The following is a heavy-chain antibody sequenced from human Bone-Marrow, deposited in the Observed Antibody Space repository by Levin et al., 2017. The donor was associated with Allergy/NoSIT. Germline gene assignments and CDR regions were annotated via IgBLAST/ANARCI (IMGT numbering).Heavy chain of an antibody. J-gene: IGHJ6*02. CDR2: AYVSGTT. D-gene: IGHD3/OR15-3a*01. CDR3: VKGLYKDGWTAGVDV. CDR1: GVSISSGYY. Sequence: SETLSLTCAVSGVSISSGYYWGWVRQPPGKDLQWIASAYVSGTTRYNPSLKSRVRILLDKSKNQFTLTLSSVSAADTATYYCVKGLYKDGWTAGVDVWGQGTTVTVS. V-gene: IGHV4-38-2*01.